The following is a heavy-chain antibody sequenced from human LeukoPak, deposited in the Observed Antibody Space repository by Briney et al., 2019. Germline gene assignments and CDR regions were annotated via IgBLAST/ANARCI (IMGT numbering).Heavy chain of an antibody. D-gene: IGHD4-23*01. CDR3: AKSPAVDAAFDI. CDR1: GFIFSSYA. V-gene: IGHV3-23*01. Sequence: PGGSLRLSCAASGFIFSSYAMNWVRQAPGKGLEWVSAISGSGGSTYYADSVKDRFTISRDNSKNTLYLQMNSLRAEDTAVYYCAKSPAVDAAFDIWGQGTMVTVSS. J-gene: IGHJ3*02. CDR2: ISGSGGST.